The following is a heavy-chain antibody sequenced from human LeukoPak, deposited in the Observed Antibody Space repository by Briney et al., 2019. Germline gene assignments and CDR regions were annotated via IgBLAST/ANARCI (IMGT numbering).Heavy chain of an antibody. D-gene: IGHD3-22*01. CDR3: ARDSLRYYYDSSGYYMTRTFDY. CDR1: GGSISSSNW. V-gene: IGHV4-4*02. J-gene: IGHJ4*02. CDR2: IYHSGST. Sequence: SETLSLTCAVSGGSISSSNWWSWVRQPPGKGLEWIGEIYHSGSTNYNPSLKSRVTISVDKSKNQFSLKLSSVTAADTSVYYCARDSLRYYYDSSGYYMTRTFDYWGQGTLVTVSS.